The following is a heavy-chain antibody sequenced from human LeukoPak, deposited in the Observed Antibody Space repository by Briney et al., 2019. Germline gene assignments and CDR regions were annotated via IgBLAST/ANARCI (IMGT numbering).Heavy chain of an antibody. CDR3: TRDQTPYY. Sequence: GGSLRLSCAASGFTFSSYGISWVRQAPGKGLEWVGFIASETYGGTAEYAASVKGRFTISRDDSKSIAYLQMNSLKTEDTAVYYCTRDQTPYYWGQGTLVTVSS. J-gene: IGHJ4*02. CDR2: IASETYGGTA. CDR1: GFTFSSYG. V-gene: IGHV3-49*04.